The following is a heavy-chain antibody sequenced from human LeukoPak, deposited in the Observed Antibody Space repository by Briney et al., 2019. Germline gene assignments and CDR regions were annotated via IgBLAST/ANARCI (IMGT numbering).Heavy chain of an antibody. D-gene: IGHD6-25*01. J-gene: IGHJ4*02. V-gene: IGHV1-2*02. CDR1: GYTFTGYY. CDR3: ARNRSPATGRSDGRGHIDY. Sequence: ASVKVSCKASGYTFTGYYMNWVRQAPGQGLEWMGWINPNSGGTNYAQKLQGRVTMTRDTSISTAYMELRRLRSDDTAVYYCARNRSPATGRSDGRGHIDYGGQGTLVTVSS. CDR2: INPNSGGT.